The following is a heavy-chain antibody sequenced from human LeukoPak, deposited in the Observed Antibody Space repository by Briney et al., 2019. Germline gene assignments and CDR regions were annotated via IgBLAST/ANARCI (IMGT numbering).Heavy chain of an antibody. V-gene: IGHV1-69*13. D-gene: IGHD2-21*01. Sequence: GASVKVSCEASGGTFSIYAISWVRQAPGQGLEWMGGIIPIFGTANYAQKFQGRVTITADESTSTAYMELSSLRSEDTAVYYCARDRYSVVVDRMDVWGQGTTVTVSS. CDR2: IIPIFGTA. CDR1: GGTFSIYA. CDR3: ARDRYSVVVDRMDV. J-gene: IGHJ6*02.